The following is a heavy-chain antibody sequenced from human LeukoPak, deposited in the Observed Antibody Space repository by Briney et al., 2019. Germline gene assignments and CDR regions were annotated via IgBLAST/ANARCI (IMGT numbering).Heavy chain of an antibody. Sequence: GGSLRLSCEVSGFTFGDYAMHWVRQAPGKGLEWVSGISWDSGSIGYADSVKGRFTISRDNAKNSLYLQMNSLRAEDTALYHCARVIAARPGWFDPWGQGTLVTVSS. J-gene: IGHJ5*02. CDR2: ISWDSGSI. V-gene: IGHV3-9*01. D-gene: IGHD6-6*01. CDR3: ARVIAARPGWFDP. CDR1: GFTFGDYA.